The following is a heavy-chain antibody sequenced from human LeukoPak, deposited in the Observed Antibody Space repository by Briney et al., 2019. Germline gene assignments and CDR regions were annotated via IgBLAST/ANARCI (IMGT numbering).Heavy chain of an antibody. V-gene: IGHV3-23*01. D-gene: IGHD6-25*01. CDR2: ISDSAFAT. Sequence: GGSLRLSCAASGFIFSNYNMNWVRQAPGKGLEWVSAISDSAFATYYTDSVKGRFTISRDNSKNTLYLQMNNLRAEDTALYYCAKSSGWTLNWFDSWGQGTLVTVSS. CDR3: AKSSGWTLNWFDS. CDR1: GFIFSNYN. J-gene: IGHJ5*01.